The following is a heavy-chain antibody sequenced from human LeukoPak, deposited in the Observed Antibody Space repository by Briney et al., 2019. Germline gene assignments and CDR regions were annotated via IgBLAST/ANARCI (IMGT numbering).Heavy chain of an antibody. CDR1: GFTVSSNY. J-gene: IGHJ4*02. Sequence: GGSLRLSCAASGFTVSSNYMSWVRQAPGKGLEWVSVIYSGGSTYYADSVKGRFTISRDNSKNTLYLQMNSLRAEDTAVYYCARTEWFPGLDFDYWGQGTLVTVSS. CDR2: IYSGGST. CDR3: ARTEWFPGLDFDY. V-gene: IGHV3-66*01. D-gene: IGHD3-3*01.